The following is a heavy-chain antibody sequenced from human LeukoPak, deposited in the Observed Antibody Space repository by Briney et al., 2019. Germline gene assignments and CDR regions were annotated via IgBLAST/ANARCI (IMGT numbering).Heavy chain of an antibody. D-gene: IGHD2-2*01. CDR2: INPNSGGT. CDR3: ARDRGYCSSTSCYHWFDP. J-gene: IGHJ5*02. V-gene: IGHV1-2*02. Sequence: GASVKVSCKASGYTFTGYYMHWVRQAPGQGLEWMGWINPNSGGTNYAQKFQGGVTMTRDMSISTAYMELSRLRSDDTAVYYCARDRGYCSSTSCYHWFDPWGQGTLVTVSS. CDR1: GYTFTGYY.